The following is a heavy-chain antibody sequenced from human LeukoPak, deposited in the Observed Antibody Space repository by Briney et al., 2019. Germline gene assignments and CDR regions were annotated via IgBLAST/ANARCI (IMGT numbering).Heavy chain of an antibody. Sequence: GGSLRLSCAASGFTFSSYGMSWVRQAPGKGLEWVSAISGSGGSTYYADSVKGRFTISRDNSKNTLYLQMNSLRAEDTAVYYCAKDILLGWWELQYYFDYWGQGTLVTVSS. CDR2: ISGSGGST. V-gene: IGHV3-23*01. J-gene: IGHJ4*02. D-gene: IGHD1-26*01. CDR3: AKDILLGWWELQYYFDY. CDR1: GFTFSSYG.